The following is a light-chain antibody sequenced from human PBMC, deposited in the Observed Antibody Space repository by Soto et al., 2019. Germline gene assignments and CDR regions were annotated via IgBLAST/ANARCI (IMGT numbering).Light chain of an antibody. J-gene: IGLJ1*01. CDR2: END. Sequence: QSVLTQPPSVSAAPGQKVTISCSGSTSNIGNNYVSWFQQLPGTAPKLLIYENDKRPSGIPDRFSGSTSGTSATLGITGLQTGDEADYYCGTWYSSLSGYVFATGTRSPS. CDR3: GTWYSSLSGYV. CDR1: TSNIGNNY. V-gene: IGLV1-51*02.